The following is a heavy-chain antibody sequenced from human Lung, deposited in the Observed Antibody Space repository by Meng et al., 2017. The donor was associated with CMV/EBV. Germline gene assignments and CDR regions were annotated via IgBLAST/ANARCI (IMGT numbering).Heavy chain of an antibody. D-gene: IGHD3-10*01. CDR3: ARDQGAWFGEAPRFDY. CDR2: INAGNGNT. CDR1: DYTFTGYG. Sequence: QVQPVEVGPEVKKPGASVKVSCKASDYTFTGYGVSWVRQAPGQRLEWMGWINAGNGNTKYSQKFQGRVTITRDTSASTAYMELSSLRSEDTAVYYCARDQGAWFGEAPRFDYWGQGTLVTVSS. J-gene: IGHJ4*02. V-gene: IGHV1-3*01.